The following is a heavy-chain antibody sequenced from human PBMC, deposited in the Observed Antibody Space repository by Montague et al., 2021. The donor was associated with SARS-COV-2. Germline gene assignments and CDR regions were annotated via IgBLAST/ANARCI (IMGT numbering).Heavy chain of an antibody. J-gene: IGHJ4*02. CDR1: GFSISSGFY. CDR2: VCHSGYT. V-gene: IGHV4-38-2*01. Sequence: SETLSLTCSVSGFSISSGFYWAWQSPGKGPEWIGTVCHSGYTHYNPSLQGRVTVSIDTSKNQFSLTVTSVTAADTAVYFCARRGYTGSDYFDYWGQGTLVTVSS. CDR3: ARRGYTGSDYFDY. D-gene: IGHD5-12*01.